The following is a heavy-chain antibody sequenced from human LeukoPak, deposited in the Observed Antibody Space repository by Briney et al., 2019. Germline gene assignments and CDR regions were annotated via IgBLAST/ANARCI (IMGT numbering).Heavy chain of an antibody. Sequence: SETLSLTCTVSGGSISSSSYYWGWIRQPPGKGLEWIGSIYYSGSTYYNPSLKSRVTISVDTSKNQFSLKLSSVTAADTAVYYCARGQGYSGSYLDYWGQGTLVTVSS. CDR2: IYYSGST. CDR1: GGSISSSSYY. J-gene: IGHJ4*02. D-gene: IGHD1-26*01. V-gene: IGHV4-39*07. CDR3: ARGQGYSGSYLDY.